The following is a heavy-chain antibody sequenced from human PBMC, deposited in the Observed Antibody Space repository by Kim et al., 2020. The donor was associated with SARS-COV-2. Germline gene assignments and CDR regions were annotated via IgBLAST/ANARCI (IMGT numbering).Heavy chain of an antibody. V-gene: IGHV3-30*01. Sequence: DSVKGRFTISRDNSKNTLYLQMNSLRAEDTAVYYCARTRITMVRGVLDYWGQGTLVTVSS. CDR3: ARTRITMVRGVLDY. J-gene: IGHJ4*02. D-gene: IGHD3-10*01.